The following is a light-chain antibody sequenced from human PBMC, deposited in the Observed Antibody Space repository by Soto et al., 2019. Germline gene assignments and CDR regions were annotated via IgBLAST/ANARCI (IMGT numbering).Light chain of an antibody. J-gene: IGLJ2*01. V-gene: IGLV2-14*01. CDR3: SSYASRGTLV. CDR1: SGDVGGYNY. CDR2: DVS. Sequence: QSALTQPASVSGSPGQSITISCTGTSGDVGGYNYVAWYQQHPGKAPKLMIYDVSNRPSGVSNLFSGSKSGNTASLTISVLQAEDEADYYCSSYASRGTLVFGGGTKVTVL.